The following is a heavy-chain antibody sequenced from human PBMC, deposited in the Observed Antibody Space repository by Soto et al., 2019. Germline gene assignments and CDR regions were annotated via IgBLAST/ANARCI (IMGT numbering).Heavy chain of an antibody. CDR2: INPSGGST. CDR3: ARGTAMVSGYYGMDV. Sequence: QVQLVQSGAEVKKPGASVKVSCKASGYTFTSYYMHWVRQAPGQGLEWMGIINPSGGSTSYAQKFQGRVTMTRDTSTNTVYMELSSLRSEDTAVYYCARGTAMVSGYYGMDVWGQGTTVTVSS. V-gene: IGHV1-46*01. D-gene: IGHD5-18*01. CDR1: GYTFTSYY. J-gene: IGHJ6*02.